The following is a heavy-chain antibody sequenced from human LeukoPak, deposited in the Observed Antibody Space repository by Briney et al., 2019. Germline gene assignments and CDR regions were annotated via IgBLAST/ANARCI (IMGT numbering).Heavy chain of an antibody. CDR1: GGSISSYH. CDR2: IYYSGST. D-gene: IGHD4-17*01. Sequence: PSETLSLTCTVSGGSISSYHWSWIRQPPGKGLEWIGYIYYSGSTNYNPSLKSRVTISVDTSKNQFSLKLSSVTAADTAVYYCARDPYGDYFDYWGQGTLVTVSS. CDR3: ARDPYGDYFDY. V-gene: IGHV4-59*01. J-gene: IGHJ4*02.